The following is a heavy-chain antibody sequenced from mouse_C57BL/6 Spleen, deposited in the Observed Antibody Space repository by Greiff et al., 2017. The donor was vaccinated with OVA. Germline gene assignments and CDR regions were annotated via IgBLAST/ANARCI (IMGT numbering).Heavy chain of an antibody. V-gene: IGHV1-62-2*01. CDR2: FYPGSGSI. Sequence: QVQLKQSGAELVKPGASVKLSCKASGYTFTEYPIHWVKQRSGQGLEWIGWFYPGSGSIKYNEKFKDKATLTADKSSSTVYMEISRLTSEDSAVYCSAIQNHYYGSSYFDYWGQGTTLTVSS. CDR1: GYTFTEYP. J-gene: IGHJ2*01. D-gene: IGHD1-1*01. CDR3: AIQNHYYGSSYFDY.